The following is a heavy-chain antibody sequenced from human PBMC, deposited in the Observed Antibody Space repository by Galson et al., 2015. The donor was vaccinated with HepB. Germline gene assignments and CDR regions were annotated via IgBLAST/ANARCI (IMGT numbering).Heavy chain of an antibody. D-gene: IGHD6-13*01. CDR2: INPNSGGT. CDR3: AREGLAAADPINWFDP. J-gene: IGHJ5*02. CDR1: GSTFTGYY. Sequence: SVKVSCKASGSTFTGYYMHWVRQAPGQGLEWMGWINPNSGGTNYAQKFQGWVTMTRDTSISTAYMELSRLRSDDTAVYYCAREGLAAADPINWFDPWGQGTLVTVSS. V-gene: IGHV1-2*04.